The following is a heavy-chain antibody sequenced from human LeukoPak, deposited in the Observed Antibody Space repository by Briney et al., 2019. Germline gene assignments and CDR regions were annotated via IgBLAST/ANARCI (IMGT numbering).Heavy chain of an antibody. CDR1: GFTFSSYA. J-gene: IGHJ4*02. D-gene: IGHD5-12*01. CDR3: ARELIVATPQRGY. V-gene: IGHV3-64*01. CDR2: ISSNGGST. Sequence: PGGSLRLSCAASGFTFSSYAMHWVRQAPGKGLEYVSAISSNGGSTYYANSVKGRFTISRDNSKNTLYLQMNSLRAEDTAVYYCARELIVATPQRGYWGQGTLVTVSS.